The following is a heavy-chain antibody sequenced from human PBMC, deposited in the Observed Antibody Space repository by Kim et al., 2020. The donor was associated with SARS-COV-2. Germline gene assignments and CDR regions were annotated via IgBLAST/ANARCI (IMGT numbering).Heavy chain of an antibody. CDR3: AKDQGEGYSRFLPHY. J-gene: IGHJ4*02. Sequence: ADLLKGRFTVSRDNTKNTLFLQMSSLRSEDTALYYCAKDQGEGYSRFLPHYWGQGTLVTVSS. V-gene: IGHV3-30*15. D-gene: IGHD5-18*01.